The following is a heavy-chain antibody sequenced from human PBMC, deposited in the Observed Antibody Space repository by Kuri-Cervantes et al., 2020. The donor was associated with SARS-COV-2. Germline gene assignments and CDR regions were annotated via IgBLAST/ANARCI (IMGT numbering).Heavy chain of an antibody. CDR2: IYHSGST. V-gene: IGHV4-38-2*01. J-gene: IGHJ3*02. CDR3: AGCQIVATTTGAFDI. Sequence: SETLSLTCAVYGGSFSGYYWGWIRQPPGKGLEWIGSIYHSGSTYYNPSLKSRVTISVDTSKNQFSLKLSSVTAADTAVYYCAGCQIVATTTGAFDIWGQGTMVTVSS. CDR1: GGSFSGYY. D-gene: IGHD5-12*01.